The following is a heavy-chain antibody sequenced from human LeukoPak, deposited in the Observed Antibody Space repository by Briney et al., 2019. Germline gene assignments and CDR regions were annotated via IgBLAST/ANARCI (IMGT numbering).Heavy chain of an antibody. CDR2: INSDGSST. J-gene: IGHJ4*02. CDR3: AKDPRGSPVGPLLDY. CDR1: GFTFSSYW. Sequence: PGGSLRLSCAASGFTFSSYWMHWVRQAPGKGLVWVSRINSDGSSTSYADSVKGRFTISRDNSKNTLYLQMNSLRAEDTAVYYCAKDPRGSPVGPLLDYWGQGTLVTVSS. D-gene: IGHD1-26*01. V-gene: IGHV3-74*01.